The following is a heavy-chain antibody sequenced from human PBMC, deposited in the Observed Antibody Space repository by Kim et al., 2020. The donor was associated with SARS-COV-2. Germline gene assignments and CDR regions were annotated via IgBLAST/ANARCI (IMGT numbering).Heavy chain of an antibody. J-gene: IGHJ4*02. CDR3: ARGLDY. V-gene: IGHV1-2*02. Sequence: NSGGTTHAQKCQGRVTMTRDTSISTAYMELSSLRSDDTAVYYCARGLDYWGQGTLVTVSS. CDR2: NSGGT.